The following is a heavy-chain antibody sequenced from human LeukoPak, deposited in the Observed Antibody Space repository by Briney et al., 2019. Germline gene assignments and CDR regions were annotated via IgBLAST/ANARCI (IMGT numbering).Heavy chain of an antibody. CDR1: EFAFSDYY. CDR2: ISNSGDTT. CDR3: ARGPRAAVGIYYYYMDV. Sequence: GESLRLSCAAPEFAFSDYYMTWIRQAPGKGLEWVSYISNSGDTTHYVDSVRGRFTISRDSARNSLALQMDSLRVEDTAIYYCARGPRAAVGIYYYYMDVWGKGTTVTVSS. J-gene: IGHJ6*03. D-gene: IGHD6-13*01. V-gene: IGHV3-11*04.